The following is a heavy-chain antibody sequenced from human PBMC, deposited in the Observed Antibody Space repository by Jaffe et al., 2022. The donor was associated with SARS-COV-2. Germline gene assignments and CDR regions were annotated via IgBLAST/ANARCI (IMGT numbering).Heavy chain of an antibody. D-gene: IGHD2-21*02. V-gene: IGHV3-48*01. CDR3: ARYGCGGDCYSFHFDYYMDV. CDR2: ISSSSSTI. J-gene: IGHJ6*03. Sequence: EVQLVESGGGLVQPGGSLRLSCAASGFTFSSYSMNWVRQAPGKGLEWVSYISSSSSTIYYADSVKGRFTISRDNAKNSLYLQMNSLRAEDTAVYYCARYGCGGDCYSFHFDYYMDVWGKGTTVTVSS. CDR1: GFTFSSYS.